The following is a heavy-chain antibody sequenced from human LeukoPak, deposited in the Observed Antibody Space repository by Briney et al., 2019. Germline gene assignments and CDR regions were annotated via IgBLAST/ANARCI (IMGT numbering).Heavy chain of an antibody. V-gene: IGHV3-73*01. Sequence: GGSLRLSCAASGFTFSGSAMHWVRQASGKGLEWVGRIRSKANSYATAYAASVKGRFTISRDDSKNTAYLQMNSLKTEDTAVYYCTRPGATGDYWGQGTLVTVSS. D-gene: IGHD1-26*01. CDR2: IRSKANSYAT. CDR3: TRPGATGDY. CDR1: GFTFSGSA. J-gene: IGHJ4*02.